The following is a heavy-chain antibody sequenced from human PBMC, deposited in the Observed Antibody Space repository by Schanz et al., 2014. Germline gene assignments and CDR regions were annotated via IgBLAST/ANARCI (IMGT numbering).Heavy chain of an antibody. CDR1: GFTLSSYA. CDR3: ARGGARRFPVVPDAIQGLRGHYCYYYLDG. CDR2: ISYDGSNK. J-gene: IGHJ6*03. Sequence: QVQLVESGGGVVQPGRSLRLSCAAYGFTLSSYAMHWVRQAPGKGLEWVAVISYDGSNKYYADSVKGRFTISRDNSKNTLYLQMNTLRAGDTAVYYGARGGARRFPVVPDAIQGLRGHYCYYYLDGWGKGTTVTASS. V-gene: IGHV3-30-3*01. D-gene: IGHD2-2*02.